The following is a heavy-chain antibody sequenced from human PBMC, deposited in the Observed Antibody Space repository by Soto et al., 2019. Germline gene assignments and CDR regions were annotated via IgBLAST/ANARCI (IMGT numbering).Heavy chain of an antibody. Sequence: GGSLRLSCAASGFTFSRYAVHWVRQAPGKGLEYVSTISSNGGSTYYADSVKGRFTISRDNSKNTLYLQMDSLRVEDMGVYYCAREHGHTSLGGYYFDYWGQGTLVTVSS. CDR1: GFTFSRYA. J-gene: IGHJ4*02. D-gene: IGHD2-2*01. CDR2: ISSNGGST. CDR3: AREHGHTSLGGYYFDY. V-gene: IGHV3-64*02.